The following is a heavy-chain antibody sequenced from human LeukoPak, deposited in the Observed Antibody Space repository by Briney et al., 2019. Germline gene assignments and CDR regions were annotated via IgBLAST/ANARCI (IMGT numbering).Heavy chain of an antibody. CDR2: IYCSGST. CDR3: ARAKGGWSFDY. D-gene: IGHD6-19*01. J-gene: IGHJ4*02. CDR1: GGSISSYY. Sequence: SETLSLTCTVSGGSISSYYWSWIRQPPGKGLGWIGYIYCSGSTNYNPSLKSRVTISVDTSKNQFSLKLSSVTAADTAVYYCARAKGGWSFDYWGQGTLVTVSS. V-gene: IGHV4-59*01.